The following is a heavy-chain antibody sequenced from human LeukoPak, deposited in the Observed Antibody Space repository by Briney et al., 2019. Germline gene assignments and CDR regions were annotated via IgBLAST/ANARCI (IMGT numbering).Heavy chain of an antibody. J-gene: IGHJ4*02. Sequence: GGSLRLSCAASGFTFSNYCMHWVRQAPGKGLAWVSTINSDGSGTNYADSVRGRFSISRDNAKNTLYLQMNSLRAEDTAVYFCTRALTYWGQGPRVTVSS. CDR2: INSDGSGT. V-gene: IGHV3-74*01. D-gene: IGHD3-9*01. CDR3: TRALTY. CDR1: GFTFSNYC.